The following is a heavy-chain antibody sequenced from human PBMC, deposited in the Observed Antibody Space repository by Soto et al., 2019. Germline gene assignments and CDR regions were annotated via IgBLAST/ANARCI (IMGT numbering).Heavy chain of an antibody. CDR3: ARVKATLYRHYYFDY. CDR1: GGTINSGDYF. Sequence: PSETLSLTCSVSGGTINSGDYFWSWIRQPPGKGLEWIGSIFYTGSTYSPSLKSRASMSMDTSKNPFSLRLRSLTAADTAVYFCARVKATLYRHYYFDYWGQGTPVTVSS. V-gene: IGHV4-30-4*01. D-gene: IGHD5-12*01. J-gene: IGHJ4*02. CDR2: IFYTGST.